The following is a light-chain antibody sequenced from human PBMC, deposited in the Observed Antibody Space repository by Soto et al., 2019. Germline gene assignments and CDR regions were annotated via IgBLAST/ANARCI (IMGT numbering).Light chain of an antibody. CDR3: LQSFTTPLT. CDR2: ETS. Sequence: DIQMTQSTSSLSASVGDRVTITFRASESISRYLNWYQQKPGRPPTLLIFETSTLQSGVPSRFSGRGVGSDFTLTISSLQPEDFAVYYCLQSFTTPLTFGGGTTVEI. J-gene: IGKJ4*01. CDR1: ESISRY. V-gene: IGKV1-39*01.